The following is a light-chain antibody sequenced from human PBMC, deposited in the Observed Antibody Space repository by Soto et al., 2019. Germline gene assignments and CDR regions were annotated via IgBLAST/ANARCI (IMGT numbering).Light chain of an antibody. V-gene: IGKV1-39*01. J-gene: IGKJ5*01. CDR1: QSISSS. CDR2: DAS. Sequence: DIQLTQSPSSLSAFVGDRVTITCRASQSISSSLNWYQHKPGKAPNLLIYDASGLHSGVPSRFRGSGSGTDFTLTISNLQPEDFATYYCQQSYGTPRTFGQGTRLEIK. CDR3: QQSYGTPRT.